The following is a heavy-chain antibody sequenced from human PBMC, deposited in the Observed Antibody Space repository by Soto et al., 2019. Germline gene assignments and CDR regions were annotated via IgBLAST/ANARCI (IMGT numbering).Heavy chain of an antibody. D-gene: IGHD6-13*01. J-gene: IGHJ4*02. CDR2: ISYEGSNK. V-gene: IGHV3-30*18. CDR1: GFTFSSYG. Sequence: VQLVESGGGVVQPGRSLRLSCAASGFTFSSYGMHWVRQAPGKGLEWVAVISYEGSNKYYSDSVKGRFTISRDNSKNTLDLQMNSLRAEDTAVYYCAKEGAKPLGIPAAGTDYWGQGTLVTVSS. CDR3: AKEGAKPLGIPAAGTDY.